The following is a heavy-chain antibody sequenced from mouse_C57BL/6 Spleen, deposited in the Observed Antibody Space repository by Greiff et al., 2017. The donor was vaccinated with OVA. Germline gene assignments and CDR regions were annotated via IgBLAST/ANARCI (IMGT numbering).Heavy chain of an antibody. CDR2: IDPSDSYT. J-gene: IGHJ3*01. V-gene: IGHV1-50*01. Sequence: VQLQQPGAELVKPGASVKLSCKASGYTFTSYWMPWVKQRPGQGLEWIGEIDPSDSYTNYNQKFKGKATLTVDTSSSTAYMQLSSLTSEDSAVDYCARSETGSGGCAYWGQGTLVTVSA. D-gene: IGHD3-2*02. CDR1: GYTFTSYW. CDR3: ARSETGSGGCAY.